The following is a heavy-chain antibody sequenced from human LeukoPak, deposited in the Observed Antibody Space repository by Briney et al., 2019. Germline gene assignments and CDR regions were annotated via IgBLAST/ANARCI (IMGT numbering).Heavy chain of an antibody. J-gene: IGHJ4*02. D-gene: IGHD6-13*01. Sequence: ASVNVSCKASGYAFPHYGVQWVRQAPGQTLEWMGWINAGNGDDTKYSQKFQARLTMTTDTSATTVYMELNSLRSEDTAVYYCARSGSNWSCDSWGQGTLVTVSS. V-gene: IGHV1-3*01. CDR2: INAGNGDDT. CDR1: GYAFPHYG. CDR3: ARSGSNWSCDS.